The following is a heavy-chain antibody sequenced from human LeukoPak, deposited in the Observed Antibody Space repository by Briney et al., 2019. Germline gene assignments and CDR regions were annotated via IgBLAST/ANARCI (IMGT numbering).Heavy chain of an antibody. J-gene: IGHJ4*02. CDR1: GSSIGNYY. CDR3: ARIVESQRQFDY. Sequence: PSETLSLTCAVSGSSIGNYYWSWIRQPPGKGLEWIGYITYGGSTNYNSSLTSRLSISRDTSKNEFSLRLMSVTAADTAVYYCARIVESQRQFDYWAQGMLVTVSS. V-gene: IGHV4-59*01. D-gene: IGHD2-21*01. CDR2: ITYGGST.